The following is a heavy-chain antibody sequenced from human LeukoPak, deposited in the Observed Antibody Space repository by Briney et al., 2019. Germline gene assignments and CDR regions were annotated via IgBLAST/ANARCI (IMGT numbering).Heavy chain of an antibody. Sequence: VGSLRLSCAASGFTFSDYYMSWIRQAPGKGLEWVSYISSSGSTIYYADSVKGRSTISRDNAKKSLYLQMNNLRAEDTAVYYCARVKHGGNEDAIDSWGQGTLVTVSS. CDR1: GFTFSDYY. J-gene: IGHJ4*02. D-gene: IGHD4-23*01. CDR3: ARVKHGGNEDAIDS. CDR2: ISSSGSTI. V-gene: IGHV3-11*04.